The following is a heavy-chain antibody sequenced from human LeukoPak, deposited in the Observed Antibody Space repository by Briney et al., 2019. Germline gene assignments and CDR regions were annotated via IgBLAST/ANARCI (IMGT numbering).Heavy chain of an antibody. V-gene: IGHV3-23*01. CDR1: GFTVSGNY. CDR2: ISDSGDAT. D-gene: IGHD4-23*01. Sequence: GGSLRLSCAPSGFTVSGNYMSWVRQAPGKGLEWVSAISDSGDATYYADSVKGRFTISRDNSKSTLYLQMNNLRAEDTALYYCAKERGHSKPFDYWGQGTLVTVSS. J-gene: IGHJ4*02. CDR3: AKERGHSKPFDY.